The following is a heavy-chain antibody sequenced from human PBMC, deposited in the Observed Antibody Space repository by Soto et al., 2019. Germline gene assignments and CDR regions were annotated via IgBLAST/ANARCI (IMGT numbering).Heavy chain of an antibody. CDR3: ARDIASFDY. V-gene: IGHV1-3*01. CDR1: GYTFTSYD. D-gene: IGHD6-13*01. J-gene: IGHJ4*02. CDR2: INAGNGNT. Sequence: GASVKVSCKASGYTFTSYDINWVRQATGQRLEWMGWINAGNGNTKYSQKFQGRVTITRDTSASTAYMELSSLRSEDTAVYYCARDIASFDYWGQGTLVTVSS.